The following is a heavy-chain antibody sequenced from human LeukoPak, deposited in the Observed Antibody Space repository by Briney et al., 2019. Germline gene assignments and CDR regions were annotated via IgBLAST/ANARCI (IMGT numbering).Heavy chain of an antibody. Sequence: GGSLRLSCAASGFTFSSYTLHWVRQAPGKGLEWVALISYDGSNKYYADSVKGRFTISRDNSKNTLYLQMNSLKPEDTAVYYCAKGYSSGYYSDAFDVWGQGTMVTVSS. CDR2: ISYDGSNK. J-gene: IGHJ3*01. D-gene: IGHD3-22*01. CDR1: GFTFSSYT. V-gene: IGHV3-30-3*01. CDR3: AKGYSSGYYSDAFDV.